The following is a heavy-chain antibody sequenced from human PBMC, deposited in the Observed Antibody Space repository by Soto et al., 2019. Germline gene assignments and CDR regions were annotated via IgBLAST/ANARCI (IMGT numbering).Heavy chain of an antibody. CDR1: GFTFTSSA. CDR2: IVVGSGNT. V-gene: IGHV1-58*02. CDR3: AAASDYYYYYYMDV. J-gene: IGHJ6*03. Sequence: SVKVSCKASGFTFTSSAMQWVRQARGQRLEWIGWIVVGSGNTNYAQKFQERVTITRDMSTSTAYMELSSLRSEDTAVYYCAAASDYYYYYYMDVWGKGTTVTVS.